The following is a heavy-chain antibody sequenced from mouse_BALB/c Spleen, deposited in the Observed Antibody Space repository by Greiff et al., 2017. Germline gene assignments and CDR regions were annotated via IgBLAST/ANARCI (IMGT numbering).Heavy chain of an antibody. CDR1: GYTFTEYI. V-gene: IGHV1-62-2*01. Sequence: VKLQESGAELVKPGASVKLSCKASGYTFTEYIIHWVKQRSGQGLEWIGWFYPGSGSIKYNEKFKDKATLTADKSSSTVHMELSRLTSEDSAVYFCARHEDYGSSYAWFAYWGQGTLVTVSA. J-gene: IGHJ3*01. D-gene: IGHD1-1*01. CDR2: FYPGSGSI. CDR3: ARHEDYGSSYAWFAY.